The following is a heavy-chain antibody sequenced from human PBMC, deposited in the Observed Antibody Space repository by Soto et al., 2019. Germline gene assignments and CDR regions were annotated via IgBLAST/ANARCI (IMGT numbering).Heavy chain of an antibody. CDR2: ISAYNGNT. Sequence: ASVKLSCKASGYTFTSYGISWVRQAPGQGLEWMGWISAYNGNTNYAQKLQGRVTMTTDTSTSTAYMELRSLRSDDTAVYYCARDRPTNVLIVDDAFDIWGQGTMVTVSS. CDR3: ARDRPTNVLIVDDAFDI. V-gene: IGHV1-18*01. J-gene: IGHJ3*02. CDR1: GYTFTSYG. D-gene: IGHD1-26*01.